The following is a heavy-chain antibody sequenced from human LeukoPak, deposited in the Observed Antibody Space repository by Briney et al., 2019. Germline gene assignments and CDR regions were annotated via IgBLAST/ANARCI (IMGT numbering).Heavy chain of an antibody. V-gene: IGHV3-7*01. D-gene: IGHD3-3*01. CDR3: AKRVLRFLEWSPFDY. CDR2: IKQDGSEK. Sequence: PGGSLRLSCAASGFTFSSYWMSWVRQAPGKGLEWVANIKQDGSEKYYVDSVKGRFTISGDNAKNSLYLQMNSLRAEDTAVYYCAKRVLRFLEWSPFDYWGQGTLVTVSS. CDR1: GFTFSSYW. J-gene: IGHJ4*02.